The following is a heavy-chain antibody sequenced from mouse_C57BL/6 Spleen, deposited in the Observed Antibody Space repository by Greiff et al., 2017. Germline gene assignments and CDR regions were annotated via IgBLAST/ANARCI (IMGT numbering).Heavy chain of an antibody. CDR2: ISSGGSYT. Sequence: EVMLVESGGDLVKPGGSLKLSCAASGFTFSSYGMSWVRQTPDKRLEWVATISSGGSYTYYPDSVKGRFTISRDNAKNTLYLQMSSLKSEDTAMYYCARQGDYDGRVYFDYWGQGTTLTVSS. D-gene: IGHD2-4*01. CDR3: ARQGDYDGRVYFDY. V-gene: IGHV5-6*02. CDR1: GFTFSSYG. J-gene: IGHJ2*01.